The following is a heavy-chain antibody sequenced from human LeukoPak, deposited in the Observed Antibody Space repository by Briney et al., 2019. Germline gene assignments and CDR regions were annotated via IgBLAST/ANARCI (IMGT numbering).Heavy chain of an antibody. V-gene: IGHV1-8*01. J-gene: IGHJ4*02. CDR2: MNPNSGNT. D-gene: IGHD3-22*01. Sequence: GASVKVSCKASGYTFTSYDINWVRQATGQGLEWMGWMNPNSGNTGYAQKFQGRVTMTRNTSISTAYMELSSLRSEDTAVYYCATASSSGYFRVDYWGQGTLVTVSS. CDR3: ATASSSGYFRVDY. CDR1: GYTFTSYD.